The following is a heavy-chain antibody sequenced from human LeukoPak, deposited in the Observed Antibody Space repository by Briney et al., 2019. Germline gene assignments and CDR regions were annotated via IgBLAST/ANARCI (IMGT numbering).Heavy chain of an antibody. CDR3: ARDFQTSSSFWFFYL. CDR1: GFTFSVYE. D-gene: IGHD6-6*01. Sequence: PGGSLRLSCAASGFTFSVYEMNWVRQAPGRGLEWISYISTVGTTYYADSVKGRFTISRDDAKRSLFLEMKSLRAEDTAFYYCARDFQTSSSFWFFYLWGRGTPVRVSS. J-gene: IGHJ2*01. CDR2: ISTVGTT. V-gene: IGHV3-48*03.